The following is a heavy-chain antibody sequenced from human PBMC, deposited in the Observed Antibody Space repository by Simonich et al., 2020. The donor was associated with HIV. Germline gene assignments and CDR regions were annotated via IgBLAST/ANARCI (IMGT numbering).Heavy chain of an antibody. CDR1: GGSFSGYY. CDR3: ARSPSENWDYYFDY. CDR2: INHGGRT. V-gene: IGHV4-34*01. J-gene: IGHJ4*02. D-gene: IGHD1-7*01. Sequence: QVQLHQWGAGLLKSSETLSLTCAVYGGSFSGYYWNWIRQPPGKGLEWIAEINHGGRTNYNPSLKSLVTILLDTSNNQFSLKLASVTATDTALYYCARSPSENWDYYFDYWSQGTLVTVSS.